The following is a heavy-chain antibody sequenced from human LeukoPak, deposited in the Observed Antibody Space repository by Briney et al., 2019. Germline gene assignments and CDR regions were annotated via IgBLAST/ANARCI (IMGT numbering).Heavy chain of an antibody. V-gene: IGHV4-34*01. CDR2: INHSGST. D-gene: IGHD6-13*01. Sequence: SETLSLTCDVYGGSFSVYYWSWIRQPPGKGLEWIGEINHSGSTNYNPSLKSRVTISVDTSKNQFSLKLSSVTAADTAVYYCARNPYSSSWYGIDYGGQGTLVTVSS. CDR3: ARNPYSSSWYGIDY. J-gene: IGHJ4*02. CDR1: GGSFSVYY.